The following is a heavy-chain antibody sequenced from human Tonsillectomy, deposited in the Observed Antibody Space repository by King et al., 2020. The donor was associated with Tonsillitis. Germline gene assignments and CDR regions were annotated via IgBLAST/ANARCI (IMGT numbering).Heavy chain of an antibody. Sequence: VQLVESGGGVVQPGRSLRLSCAASGFTFSSYGMHWVRQAPGKGLEWVAVIWYDGSNKYYADSGKGRFTISRDNSKNTLYLQMNSLRAEDTAVYYCARDQSCSSTSCYSYYYYYGMDVWGQGTTVTVSS. D-gene: IGHD2-2*01. CDR3: ARDQSCSSTSCYSYYYYYGMDV. CDR1: GFTFSSYG. CDR2: IWYDGSNK. J-gene: IGHJ6*02. V-gene: IGHV3-33*01.